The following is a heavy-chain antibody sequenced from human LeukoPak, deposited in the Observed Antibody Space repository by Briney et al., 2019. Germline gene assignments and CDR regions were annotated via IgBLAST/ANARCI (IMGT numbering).Heavy chain of an antibody. CDR3: ARPLYCGGDCYSGSPDAFDI. CDR2: IDPSDSYT. CDR1: GCSFTSYW. J-gene: IGHJ3*02. D-gene: IGHD2-21*02. V-gene: IGHV5-10-1*01. Sequence: GESLQISSKGSGCSFTSYWISWVRQMPGKGLEWMGRIDPSDSYTNYSPSFQGHVTISADKSISTAYLQWSSLKASDTAMYYCARPLYCGGDCYSGSPDAFDIWGRGTMVTVSS.